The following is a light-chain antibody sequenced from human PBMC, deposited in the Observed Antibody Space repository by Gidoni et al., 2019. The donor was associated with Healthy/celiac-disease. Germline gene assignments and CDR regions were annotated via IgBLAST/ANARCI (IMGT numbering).Light chain of an antibody. CDR2: GAS. V-gene: IGKV3-20*01. CDR3: QQYGSSQYT. Sequence: IVLTQSPGTLSLSPGERATRSCRASQSVSSSYLAWYQQKPGKAPKLLIYGASSRAPGIPDRFSGSGSGTDFTLTISRLEPEDVAVYYCQQYGSSQYTFGQGTKLEIK. J-gene: IGKJ2*01. CDR1: QSVSSSY.